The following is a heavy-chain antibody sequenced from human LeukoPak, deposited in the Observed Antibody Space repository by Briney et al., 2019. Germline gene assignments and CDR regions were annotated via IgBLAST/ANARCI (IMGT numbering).Heavy chain of an antibody. Sequence: SQTLSLTCAISGDSVSGNGAAWNWIRQSPSRGLEWLGRTYYRSKWSRDFAVSVKGRITINPDTSKNQFSLQLNSVTPEDTAVYYCARDPYYGSGRTGYYGMDVWGQGTTVTVSS. J-gene: IGHJ6*02. V-gene: IGHV6-1*01. CDR1: GDSVSGNGAA. CDR3: ARDPYYGSGRTGYYGMDV. D-gene: IGHD3-10*01. CDR2: TYYRSKWSR.